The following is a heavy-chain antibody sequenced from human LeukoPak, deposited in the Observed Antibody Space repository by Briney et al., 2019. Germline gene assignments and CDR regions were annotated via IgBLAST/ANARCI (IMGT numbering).Heavy chain of an antibody. CDR3: ARDMVVSGWSVGY. V-gene: IGHV3-48*04. CDR2: ISSSSSTI. J-gene: IGHJ4*02. Sequence: QTGGSLRLSCAASGFTFSSYSMNWVRQAPGKGLEWVSYISSSSSTIYYADSVRGRFTISRDNAKNSLYLQMNSLRAEDTAVYYCARDMVVSGWSVGYWGQGTLVTVSS. CDR1: GFTFSSYS. D-gene: IGHD6-19*01.